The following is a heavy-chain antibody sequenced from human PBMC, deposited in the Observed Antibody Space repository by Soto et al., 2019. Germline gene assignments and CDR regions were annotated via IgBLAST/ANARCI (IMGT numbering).Heavy chain of an antibody. J-gene: IGHJ4*02. CDR2: IWYDGSNK. V-gene: IGHV3-33*01. CDR1: GFTFSSYG. Sequence: QVQLVESGGGVVQPGRSLRLSCAASGFTFSSYGMHWVRQAPGKGLEWVAVIWYDGSNKYYADSVKGRFTISRDNSKNTLYQQTNSLRAEDTAVYYCARDPNYGDYAGDYWGQGTLVTVSS. CDR3: ARDPNYGDYAGDY. D-gene: IGHD4-17*01.